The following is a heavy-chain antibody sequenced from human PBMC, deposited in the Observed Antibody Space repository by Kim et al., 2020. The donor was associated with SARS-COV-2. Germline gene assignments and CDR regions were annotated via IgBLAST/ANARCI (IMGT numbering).Heavy chain of an antibody. D-gene: IGHD3-9*01. V-gene: IGHV4-59*01. J-gene: IGHJ4*02. CDR3: ARTYPDYDIMTGYYYFDY. Sequence: SRVTISVDTSKNQFSLTLSSVTAADTAVYYCARTYPDYDIMTGYYYFDYWGQGTLVTVSS.